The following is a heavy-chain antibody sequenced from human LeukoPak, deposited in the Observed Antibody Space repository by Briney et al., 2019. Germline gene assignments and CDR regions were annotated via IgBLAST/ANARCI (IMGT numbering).Heavy chain of an antibody. Sequence: SETLSLTCTVSGYSISSGYYWGWIRQPPGKGLEWIGSIYHSGSTYYNPSLKSRVTISVDTSKNQFSLKLSSVTAADTAVYYCARDYMPYYVWGSYRKGGFDYWGQGTLVTVSS. J-gene: IGHJ4*02. CDR1: GYSISSGYY. CDR2: IYHSGST. V-gene: IGHV4-38-2*02. CDR3: ARDYMPYYVWGSYRKGGFDY. D-gene: IGHD3-16*02.